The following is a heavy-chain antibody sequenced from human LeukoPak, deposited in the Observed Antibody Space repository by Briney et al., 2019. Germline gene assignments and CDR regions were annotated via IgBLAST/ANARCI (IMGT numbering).Heavy chain of an antibody. J-gene: IGHJ1*01. CDR2: ISSSSSYI. CDR1: GFTFSSYS. V-gene: IGHV3-21*04. CDR3: AKFPYGTGRSPAEYFQH. D-gene: IGHD3/OR15-3a*01. Sequence: GGSLRLSCAASGFTFSSYSMNWVRQAPGKGLEWVSSISSSSSYIYYADSVKGRFTISRDNSKNTLYLQMNSLRAEDTAVYYCAKFPYGTGRSPAEYFQHWGQGTLVTVSS.